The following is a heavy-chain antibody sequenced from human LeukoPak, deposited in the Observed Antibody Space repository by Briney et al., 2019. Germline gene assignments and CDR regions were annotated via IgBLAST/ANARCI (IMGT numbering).Heavy chain of an antibody. V-gene: IGHV3-15*01. D-gene: IGHD3-16*02. J-gene: IGHJ4*02. Sequence: GGSLRLSCAASGFTFSNAWMSWVRQAPGKGLEWVGRIKSETDGGTTDYAAPVKGRFTISRDDSKNTLYLQMNSLKTEDTAVYCCTTVYDYVWGSYRYRNDYWGQGTLVTVSS. CDR2: IKSETDGGTT. CDR1: GFTFSNAW. CDR3: TTVYDYVWGSYRYRNDY.